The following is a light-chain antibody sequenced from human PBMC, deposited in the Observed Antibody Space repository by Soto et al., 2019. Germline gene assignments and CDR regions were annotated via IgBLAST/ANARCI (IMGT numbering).Light chain of an antibody. J-gene: IGLJ2*01. Sequence: QSVLTQPRSVSGSPGQSVAISCSPITSDVGGYNYVSWYQQYPGKAPKLIIYDVNKRPSGVPDRFSGSKSGTSASLAISGLQSEDEADYYCAAWDDSLNGVLFGGGTKLTVL. CDR1: TSDVGGYNY. CDR2: DVN. V-gene: IGLV2-11*01. CDR3: AAWDDSLNGVL.